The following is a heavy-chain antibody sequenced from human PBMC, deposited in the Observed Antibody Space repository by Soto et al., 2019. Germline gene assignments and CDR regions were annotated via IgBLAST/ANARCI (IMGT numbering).Heavy chain of an antibody. D-gene: IGHD6-6*01. CDR1: GFTFSSYE. CDR3: ARAPPIGAAHFDY. J-gene: IGHJ4*02. Sequence: PGGSLRLSCAASGFTFSSYEMNWVRQAPGKGLEWVSYISSSGSTIYYADSVKGRFTISRDNAKNSLYLQMNSLRAEDTAVYYCARAPPIGAAHFDYWGQGTLVTVSS. CDR2: ISSSGSTI. V-gene: IGHV3-48*03.